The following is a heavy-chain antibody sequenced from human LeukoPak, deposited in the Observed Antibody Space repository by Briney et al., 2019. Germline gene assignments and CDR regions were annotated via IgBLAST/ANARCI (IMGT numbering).Heavy chain of an antibody. D-gene: IGHD1-26*01. CDR3: ARGRVGATWFDP. CDR1: GGSFSGYY. Sequence: SETLSLTCAVYGGSFSGYYWSWIRQPPGKGLEWIGEINHSGSTNYNPSLKSRITISIDTSMNQFSLKVRSVTAADTAVYYCARGRVGATWFDPWGQGTLVSVSS. CDR2: INHSGST. V-gene: IGHV4-34*01. J-gene: IGHJ5*02.